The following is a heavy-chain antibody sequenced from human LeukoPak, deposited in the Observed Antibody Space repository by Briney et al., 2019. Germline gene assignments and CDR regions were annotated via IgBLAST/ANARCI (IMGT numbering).Heavy chain of an antibody. CDR3: ARVGYGDLLGMDV. D-gene: IGHD4-17*01. Sequence: GGSLRLSRAASGFTFSNYAMSWVRQAPGKGLEWVSGISGSGGYTYYADSGKGRFTISRDNCKNTLYLQMTSLRAEDKAVYYCARVGYGDLLGMDVWGQGTTVTVSS. CDR2: ISGSGGYT. CDR1: GFTFSNYA. J-gene: IGHJ6*02. V-gene: IGHV3-23*01.